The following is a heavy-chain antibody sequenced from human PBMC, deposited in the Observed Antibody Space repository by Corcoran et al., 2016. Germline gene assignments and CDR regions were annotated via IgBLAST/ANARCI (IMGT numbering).Heavy chain of an antibody. J-gene: IGHJ4*02. Sequence: QVQLVESGGGVVQPGRSLRLSCAASGFTFSSYGMHWVRQAPGKGLEWVAVISYDGSNKYYADSAKGRFTISRDNSKNTLYLQMNSLRAEDTAVYYCAKQDALTTVTPPYYWGQGTLVTVSS. CDR2: ISYDGSNK. CDR3: AKQDALTTVTPPYY. V-gene: IGHV3-30*18. CDR1: GFTFSSYG. D-gene: IGHD4-17*01.